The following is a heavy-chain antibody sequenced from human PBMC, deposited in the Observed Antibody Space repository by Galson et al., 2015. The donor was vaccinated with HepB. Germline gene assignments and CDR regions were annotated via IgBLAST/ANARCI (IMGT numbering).Heavy chain of an antibody. D-gene: IGHD2/OR15-2a*01. J-gene: IGHJ4*02. CDR1: GYTFSNYG. CDR2: ISAFSANT. V-gene: IGHV1-18*01. Sequence: SVKVSCKASGYTFSNYGFIWVRQAPGQGLEWVGWISAFSANTDYAQNLQGRVTMTTDTSTSTAYMELRSLRSDDTAVYYCARSMETSDGHRNDYWGQGTLVTVSS. CDR3: ARSMETSDGHRNDY.